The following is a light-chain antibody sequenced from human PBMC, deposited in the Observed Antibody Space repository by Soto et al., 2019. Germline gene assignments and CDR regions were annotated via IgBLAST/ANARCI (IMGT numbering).Light chain of an antibody. Sequence: EIMMTQSPATLSVSPGERATLSCRASQSVSNNLAWYQQKPGQAPRLLIYYASTRATGIPAWFSGSGSGTEFTLTISSLQSEDFALYYCQQYNNWPPITFGQGTRVEIK. J-gene: IGKJ5*01. CDR2: YAS. CDR1: QSVSNN. V-gene: IGKV3-15*01. CDR3: QQYNNWPPIT.